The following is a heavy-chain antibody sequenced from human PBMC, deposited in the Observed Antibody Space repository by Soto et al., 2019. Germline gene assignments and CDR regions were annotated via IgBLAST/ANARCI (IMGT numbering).Heavy chain of an antibody. CDR2: IIPIFGTA. CDR3: ARVRGEGRVGPGTLTTAAVSLYGMDV. J-gene: IGHJ6*02. CDR1: GGTFSSYA. D-gene: IGHD6-13*01. Sequence: SSVKVSCKASGGTFSSYAISWVRQAPGQGLEWMGGIIPIFGTANYAQKFQGRVTITADESTSTAYMELSSLRSEDTAVYYCARVRGEGRVGPGTLTTAAVSLYGMDVWGQGTTVTVSS. V-gene: IGHV1-69*13.